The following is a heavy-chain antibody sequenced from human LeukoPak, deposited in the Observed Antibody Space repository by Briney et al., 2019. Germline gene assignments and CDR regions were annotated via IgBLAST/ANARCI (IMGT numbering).Heavy chain of an antibody. CDR2: IIPIFGTA. CDR3: ARDQEMATIYNWFDP. V-gene: IGHV1-69*13. Sequence: ASVKVSCKASGGTFSSYAISWVRQAPGQGLEWMGGIIPIFGTANYAQKFQGRVTITADESTSTAYMELSSLRSEDTAVYYCARDQEMATIYNWFDPWGQGTLVTVSS. CDR1: GGTFSSYA. J-gene: IGHJ5*02. D-gene: IGHD5-24*01.